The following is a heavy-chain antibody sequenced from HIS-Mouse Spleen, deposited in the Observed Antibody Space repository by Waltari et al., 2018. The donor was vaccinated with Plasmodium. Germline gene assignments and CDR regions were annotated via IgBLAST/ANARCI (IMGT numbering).Heavy chain of an antibody. CDR1: GYTFTGYE. CDR3: ARVLGYKVAAGTFVEYFQH. Sequence: QVQLVQSGAEVKKPGASVKVSCKASGYTFTGYEMHWVRQAPGQGLEWMGWINPNSGGTNYAKKFQGRVTMTRDTSISTAYMELSRLRSDDTAVYYCARVLGYKVAAGTFVEYFQHWGQGTLVTVSS. D-gene: IGHD6-13*01. J-gene: IGHJ1*01. CDR2: INPNSGGT. V-gene: IGHV1-2*02.